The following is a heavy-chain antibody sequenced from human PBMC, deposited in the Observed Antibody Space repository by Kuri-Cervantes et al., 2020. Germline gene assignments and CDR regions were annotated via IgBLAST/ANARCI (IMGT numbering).Heavy chain of an antibody. J-gene: IGHJ6*03. D-gene: IGHD3-16*01. V-gene: IGHV4-34*01. CDR2: INHSGST. Sequence: SETLSLTCTVSGGSISSYYWSWIRQPAGKGLEWIGEINHSGSTNYNPSLKSRVTISVDTSKNQFSLKLSSVTAADTAVYYCARRGEDYYYYYYMDVWGKGTTVTVSS. CDR1: GGSISSYY. CDR3: ARRGEDYYYYYYMDV.